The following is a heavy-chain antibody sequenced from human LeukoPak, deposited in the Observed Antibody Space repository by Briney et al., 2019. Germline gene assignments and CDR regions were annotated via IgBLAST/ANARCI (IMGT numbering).Heavy chain of an antibody. CDR3: ARVGRGYFYYYYYYMDV. D-gene: IGHD5-18*01. CDR1: GFTFSSYS. J-gene: IGHJ6*03. CDR2: IYSGGST. Sequence: GGSLRLSCAASGFTFSSYSMNWVRQAPGKGLEWVSVIYSGGSTYYADSVKGRFTISRDNSKNTLYLQMNSLRAEDTAVYYCARVGRGYFYYYYYYMDVWGKGTTVTVSS. V-gene: IGHV3-53*01.